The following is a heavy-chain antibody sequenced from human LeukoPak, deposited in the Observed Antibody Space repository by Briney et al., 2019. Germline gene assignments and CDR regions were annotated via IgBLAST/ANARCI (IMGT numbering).Heavy chain of an antibody. CDR3: ARDSSSGEPLDY. V-gene: IGHV3-73*01. CDR2: IRSKANNYAT. Sequence: PGGSLRLSCAASGFTFSASAVHWVRQASGKGLEWIGRIRSKANNYATAYAGSLKGRFTVSRDDSKNTAYLQMNSLKTEDSAVYFCARDSSSGEPLDYWGQGTLVAVSS. CDR1: GFTFSASA. D-gene: IGHD6-6*01. J-gene: IGHJ4*02.